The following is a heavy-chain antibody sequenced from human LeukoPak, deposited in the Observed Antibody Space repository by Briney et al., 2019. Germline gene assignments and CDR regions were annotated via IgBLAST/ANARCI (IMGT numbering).Heavy chain of an antibody. CDR3: AREGIKVDAFDI. Sequence: VASVKVSCKASGYTFTSYYMHGVRQPPAQGLEGMRIINPRGGNTSYAQKLQGRVTMPRDTSTSTVYMELSSLRSEDTAVYYCAREGIKVDAFDIWGQGTMVTVSS. V-gene: IGHV1-46*01. CDR1: GYTFTSYY. J-gene: IGHJ3*02. D-gene: IGHD3-10*01. CDR2: INPRGGNT.